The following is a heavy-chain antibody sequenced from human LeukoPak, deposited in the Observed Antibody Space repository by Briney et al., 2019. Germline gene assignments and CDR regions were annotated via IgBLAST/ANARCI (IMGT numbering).Heavy chain of an antibody. CDR3: AKGARWELLRHYFDY. J-gene: IGHJ4*02. V-gene: IGHV3-23*01. D-gene: IGHD1-26*01. CDR1: GFTFSSYA. CDR2: ISGSGGST. Sequence: GGSLRLSCAASGFTFSSYAMSWVRQAPGKGLEWVSAISGSGGSTYYADSVKGRVTISRDNSKNTLYLQMNSLRAEDTAVYYCAKGARWELLRHYFDYWGQGTLVTVFS.